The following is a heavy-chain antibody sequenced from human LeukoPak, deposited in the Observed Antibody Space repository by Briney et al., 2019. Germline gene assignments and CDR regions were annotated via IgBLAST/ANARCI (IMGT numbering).Heavy chain of an antibody. D-gene: IGHD4-17*01. Sequence: GGSLRLSCAASGFTFSSYSMNWVRQAPGKGLEWVSYISSSSSTIYYADSVKGRFTFSRDNAKNSLYLQMNSLRAEDTAVYYCARRDYGDYVANHFDYWGQGTLVTVSS. V-gene: IGHV3-48*04. CDR3: ARRDYGDYVANHFDY. CDR2: ISSSSSTI. CDR1: GFTFSSYS. J-gene: IGHJ4*02.